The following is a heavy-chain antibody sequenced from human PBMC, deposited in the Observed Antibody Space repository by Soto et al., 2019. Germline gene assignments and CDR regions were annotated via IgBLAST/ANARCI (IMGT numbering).Heavy chain of an antibody. CDR2: INGDGSGT. J-gene: IGHJ4*02. V-gene: IGHV3-74*01. Sequence: EVQLVESGGGLVQPGGSLRLSCAASGFTFSGSWMHWVRQAPGKGLVWVSRINGDGSGTSYADFVKGRFTISRDDAQNTLFLQMNCLRAEDTAVYYCARGIFGSGTANDYWGQGTLVTVAS. D-gene: IGHD3-10*01. CDR1: GFTFSGSW. CDR3: ARGIFGSGTANDY.